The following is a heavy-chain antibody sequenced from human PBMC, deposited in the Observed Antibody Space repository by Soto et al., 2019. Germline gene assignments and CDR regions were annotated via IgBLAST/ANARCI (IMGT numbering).Heavy chain of an antibody. D-gene: IGHD2-8*02. Sequence: PGGSLRLSCAASGFTFSTYAMSWVRQSPGKGLAWVSSITASGGGTYYGDSVKGRFTISRDNSKNTLYLQMNTLRAEDTAVYYCAGGGTSANYAFDIWGQGTLVTVSS. CDR3: AGGGTSANYAFDI. CDR1: GFTFSTYA. CDR2: ITASGGGT. J-gene: IGHJ3*02. V-gene: IGHV3-23*01.